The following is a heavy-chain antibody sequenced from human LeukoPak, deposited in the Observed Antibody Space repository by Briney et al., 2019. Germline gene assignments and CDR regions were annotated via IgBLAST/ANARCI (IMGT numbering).Heavy chain of an antibody. J-gene: IGHJ3*02. D-gene: IGHD2-8*01. CDR1: GFTFSSYA. CDR3: ARVGLLVNGAFDI. Sequence: PGGSLRLSCAASGFTFSSYAMSWVRQAPGKGLEWVSSISTSSSQKNYADSVKGRFSTSRDNANNSLFLQMNSLRGDDTALYYCARVGLLVNGAFDIWGQGTMVTVAS. CDR2: ISTSSSQK. V-gene: IGHV3-21*01.